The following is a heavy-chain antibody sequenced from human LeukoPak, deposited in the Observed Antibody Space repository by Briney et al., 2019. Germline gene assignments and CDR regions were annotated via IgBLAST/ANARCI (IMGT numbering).Heavy chain of an antibody. Sequence: GGSLRLSCAASGFTFSSYAMSWVHQAPGKGLERVSAISGSGGSTYYADSVKGRFTISRDNSKNTLYLQMNSLRAEDTAVYYCAKDPPNMVRGVKTFDPWGQGTLVTVSS. D-gene: IGHD3-10*01. CDR2: ISGSGGST. V-gene: IGHV3-23*01. CDR3: AKDPPNMVRGVKTFDP. J-gene: IGHJ5*02. CDR1: GFTFSSYA.